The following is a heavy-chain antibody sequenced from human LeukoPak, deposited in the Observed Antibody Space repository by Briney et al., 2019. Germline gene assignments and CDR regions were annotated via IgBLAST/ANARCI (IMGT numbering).Heavy chain of an antibody. CDR2: IWYDGSNK. CDR3: AREGGSYLTRLDYYYYYGMDV. CDR1: GFTFSSYG. J-gene: IGHJ6*02. D-gene: IGHD1-26*01. Sequence: GGTLRLSCAASGFTFSSYGMHWVRQAPGKGLEWVAVIWYDGSNKYYADSVKGRFTISRDNSKNTLYLQMNSLRAEDTAVYYCAREGGSYLTRLDYYYYYGMDVWGQGTTVTVSS. V-gene: IGHV3-33*01.